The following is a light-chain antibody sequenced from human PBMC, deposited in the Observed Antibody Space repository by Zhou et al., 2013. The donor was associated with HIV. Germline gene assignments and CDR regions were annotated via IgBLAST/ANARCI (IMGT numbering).Light chain of an antibody. CDR1: QGIGND. CDR3: QQYYSYPWT. V-gene: IGKV1-6*01. Sequence: AIQMTQSPSSLSASVGDRVIITCRASQGIGNDLGWYQQKPGKAPNLLIYAASTLQSGVPSRFSGSGSGTDFTLTISCLQSEDFATYYCQQYYSYPWTFGQGTKVEIK. CDR2: AAS. J-gene: IGKJ1*01.